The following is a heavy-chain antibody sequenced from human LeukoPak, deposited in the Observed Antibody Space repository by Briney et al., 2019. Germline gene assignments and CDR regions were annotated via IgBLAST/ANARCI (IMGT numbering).Heavy chain of an antibody. D-gene: IGHD3-3*01. CDR2: ISSSSSTI. V-gene: IGHV3-48*01. CDR3: ASSITISGVVIPPFDY. Sequence: GGSLRLSCAASGFTFSSYSMNWVRQAPGKGLEWVSYISSSSSTIYYADSVKGRFTISRDNAKNSLYLQMNSLRAEDTAVYYCASSITISGVVIPPFDYWGQGTLVTVSS. J-gene: IGHJ4*02. CDR1: GFTFSSYS.